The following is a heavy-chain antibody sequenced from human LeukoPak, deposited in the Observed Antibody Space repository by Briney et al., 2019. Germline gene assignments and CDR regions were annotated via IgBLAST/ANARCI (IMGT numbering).Heavy chain of an antibody. J-gene: IGHJ5*02. CDR3: AREPLGKQPNWFDP. CDR2: ISSSSSYI. D-gene: IGHD5-18*01. V-gene: IGHV3-21*01. Sequence: PGGSLRLSCAASGFTFSSYSMNWVRQAPGKGLEWVSSISSSSSYIYYADSVKGRFTISRDNAKNSLYLQMNSLRAEDTAVYYCAREPLGKQPNWFDPWGQGTLVTVSS. CDR1: GFTFSSYS.